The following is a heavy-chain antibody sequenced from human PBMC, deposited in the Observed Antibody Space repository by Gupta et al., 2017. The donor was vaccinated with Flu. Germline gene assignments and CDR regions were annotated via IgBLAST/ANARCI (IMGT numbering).Heavy chain of an antibody. V-gene: IGHV4-31*03. CDR3: ARREYSGSYYFDY. D-gene: IGHD1-26*01. CDR1: GGSISRGGYY. CDR2: IYYSGST. Sequence: QVQLQESGPGLVKPSQTLSLTCTVSGGSISRGGYYWSWIRQHPGKGLEWIGYIYYSGSTYYNPSLKSRVTISVDTSKNQFSLKLSSVTAADTAVYYCARREYSGSYYFDYWGQGTLVTVSS. J-gene: IGHJ4*02.